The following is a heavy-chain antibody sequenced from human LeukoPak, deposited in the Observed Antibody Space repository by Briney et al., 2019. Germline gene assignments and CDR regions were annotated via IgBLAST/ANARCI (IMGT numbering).Heavy chain of an antibody. D-gene: IGHD4-11*01. CDR3: ARGGTVRPRHNWFDP. Sequence: ASVKVSCKASGYTFTSYDINWVRQATGQGLEWMGWMSPNSGNTGYAQKFQGRVTITRNTSISTAYMELSSLRSEDTAVYYCARGGTVRPRHNWFDPWGQGTLVTVSS. J-gene: IGHJ5*02. CDR2: MSPNSGNT. CDR1: GYTFTSYD. V-gene: IGHV1-8*03.